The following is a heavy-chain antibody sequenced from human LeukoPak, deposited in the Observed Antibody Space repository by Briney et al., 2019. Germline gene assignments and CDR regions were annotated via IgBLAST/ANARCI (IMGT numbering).Heavy chain of an antibody. D-gene: IGHD6-13*01. J-gene: IGHJ5*02. CDR2: IYYSGST. V-gene: IGHV4-59*01. CDR3: ARVGSSSWYWFDP. CDR1: GGSISSYY. Sequence: SETLSLTRTVSGGSISSYYWSWIRQPPGKGLEWIGYIYYSGSTNYNPSLKSRVTISVDTSKNQFSLKLSSVTAADTAVYYCARVGSSSWYWFDPWGQGTLVTVSS.